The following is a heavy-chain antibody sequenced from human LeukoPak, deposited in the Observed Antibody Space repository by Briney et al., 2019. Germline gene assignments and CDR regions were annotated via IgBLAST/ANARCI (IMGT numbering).Heavy chain of an antibody. J-gene: IGHJ4*02. CDR3: AKSGSIWPIDY. CDR1: GYSISSGYY. CDR2: IYHSGST. D-gene: IGHD6-13*01. V-gene: IGHV4-38-2*02. Sequence: PSETLSLTCTVSGYSISSGYYWGWIRQPPGKGLEWIGSIYHSGSTYYNPSLKSRVTISVDTSKNQFSLKLSSVTAADTAVYYCAKSGSIWPIDYWGQGTLVTVSS.